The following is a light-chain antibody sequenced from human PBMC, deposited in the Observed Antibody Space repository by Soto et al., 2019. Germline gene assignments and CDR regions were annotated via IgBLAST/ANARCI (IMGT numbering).Light chain of an antibody. CDR3: QQSYSTPRT. J-gene: IGKJ1*01. Sequence: DIQMTQSPSSLSASVGDRVTITGRASQGISSYLNWYQQKPGKAPKLLIYAASSLQSGVPSRFSFSVSIPDLARTISSLQPEDFATYYCQQSYSTPRTLGQRAKVDIK. CDR2: AAS. V-gene: IGKV1-39*01. CDR1: QGISSY.